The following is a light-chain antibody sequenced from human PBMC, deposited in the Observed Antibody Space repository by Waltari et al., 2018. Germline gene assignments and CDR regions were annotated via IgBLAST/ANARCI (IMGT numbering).Light chain of an antibody. V-gene: IGLV2-11*01. CDR3: CSYAGGYTYV. Sequence: QSALTQPRSVSGSPGQSVTLSCTGTRSDIGTYSYVSWYQQHPGKAPKLIIYEVSKRPSGVPERFSASKSGDTASLTISGLQTEDEADYYCCSYAGGYTYVFGSGTTVTVL. J-gene: IGLJ1*01. CDR2: EVS. CDR1: RSDIGTYSY.